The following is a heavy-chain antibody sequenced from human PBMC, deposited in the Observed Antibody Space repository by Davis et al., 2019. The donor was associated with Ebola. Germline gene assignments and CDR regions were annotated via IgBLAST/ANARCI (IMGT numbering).Heavy chain of an antibody. CDR3: ARGRGYSSGWLIVVNWFDP. CDR2: INHSGST. D-gene: IGHD6-19*01. CDR1: GGSFSGYY. Sequence: SETLSLTCAVSGGSFSGYYWSWIRQPPGKGLEWIGEINHSGSTNYNSSLKSRVTISVDTSKNQFSLKLSSVTAADTAVYYCARGRGYSSGWLIVVNWFDPWGQGTLVTVSS. V-gene: IGHV4-34*01. J-gene: IGHJ5*02.